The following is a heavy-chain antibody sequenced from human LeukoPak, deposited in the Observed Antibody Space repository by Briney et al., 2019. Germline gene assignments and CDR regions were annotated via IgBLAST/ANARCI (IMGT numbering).Heavy chain of an antibody. CDR3: ARAGLRGGYYYYYMDV. J-gene: IGHJ6*03. CDR2: IYTSGST. CDR1: GGSISSYY. V-gene: IGHV4-4*07. D-gene: IGHD2-15*01. Sequence: PSETSSLTCTVSGGSISSYYWSWIRQPAGKGLEWIGRIYTSGSTNYNPSLKSRVTMSVDTSKNQFSLKLSSVTAADTAVYYCARAGLRGGYYYYYMDVWGKGTTVTVS.